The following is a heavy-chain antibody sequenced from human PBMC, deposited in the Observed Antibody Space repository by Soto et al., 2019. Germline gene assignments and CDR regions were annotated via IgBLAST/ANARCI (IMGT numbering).Heavy chain of an antibody. J-gene: IGHJ4*02. CDR2: ISSSSSYT. V-gene: IGHV3-11*06. D-gene: IGHD6-13*01. CDR1: GFTFSDYY. Sequence: QVQLVESGGGLVKPGGSLRLSCAASGFTFSDYYMSWIRQAPGKGLEWVSYISSSSSYTNYADCVKGRFTISRDNAKNSLCLQMNGLGAEDTAVYYCARGVPCIAAAGTPVSFDYWGQGALVTVSS. CDR3: ARGVPCIAAAGTPVSFDY.